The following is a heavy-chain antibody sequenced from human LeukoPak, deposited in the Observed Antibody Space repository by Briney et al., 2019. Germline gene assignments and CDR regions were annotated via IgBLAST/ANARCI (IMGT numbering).Heavy chain of an antibody. D-gene: IGHD4-23*01. J-gene: IGHJ4*02. CDR2: ISAYNGNT. V-gene: IGHV1-18*01. CDR1: GYTFTSYG. Sequence: ASVKVSCKASGYTFTSYGISWVRQAPGQGLEWMGWISAYNGNTNYAQKFQGRVTITRDTSASTAYMELSSLRSEDTAVYYCARNPSRYDYGGNSALLDYWGQGTLVTVSS. CDR3: ARNPSRYDYGGNSALLDY.